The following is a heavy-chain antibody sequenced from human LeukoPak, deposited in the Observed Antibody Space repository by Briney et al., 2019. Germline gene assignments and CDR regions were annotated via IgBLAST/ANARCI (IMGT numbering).Heavy chain of an antibody. CDR3: ARAGRIAVTGYYYYGMDV. D-gene: IGHD6-19*01. CDR1: GFTVSSNY. J-gene: IGHJ6*04. Sequence: PGGSLRLSCAASGFTVSSNYMSWVRQAPGKGLELVSVIYSGGSTYYADSVKGRFTISRDNSKNTLYLQMNSLRAEDTAVYYCARAGRIAVTGYYYYGMDVWGKGTTVTVSS. CDR2: IYSGGST. V-gene: IGHV3-53*01.